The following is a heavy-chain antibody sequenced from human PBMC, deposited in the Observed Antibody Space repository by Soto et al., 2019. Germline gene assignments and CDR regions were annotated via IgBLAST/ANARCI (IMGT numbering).Heavy chain of an antibody. V-gene: IGHV3-23*01. Sequence: GGSLRLSCAASGFTFSSYVMSWVRQSPGKGLEWEWVSAITGSGGDTYNADSVKGRFTVSRDNTKNTLYLQMNSLKAEDTAVYYCAKGSADTRPYYFDYWGQGALVTVSS. D-gene: IGHD6-13*01. J-gene: IGHJ4*02. CDR2: ITGSGGDT. CDR1: GFTFSSYV. CDR3: AKGSADTRPYYFDY.